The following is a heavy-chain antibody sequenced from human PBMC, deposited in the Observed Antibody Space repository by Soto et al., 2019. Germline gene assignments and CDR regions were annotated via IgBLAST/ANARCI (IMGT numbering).Heavy chain of an antibody. V-gene: IGHV3-23*01. CDR3: AKGAAGRTNDYGDY. CDR2: ISGRGGST. CDR1: GFTFSDYA. D-gene: IGHD1-1*01. J-gene: IGHJ4*02. Sequence: DVQLLESGGGLVQPGGSLRLSCAASGFTFSDYAMTWVRQAPGKGLEWVSAISGRGGSTYYTDSVKGRFTISRDNSKSTLYLQMNSLRAEDTAVYYCAKGAAGRTNDYGDYWGQGTLVTVSS.